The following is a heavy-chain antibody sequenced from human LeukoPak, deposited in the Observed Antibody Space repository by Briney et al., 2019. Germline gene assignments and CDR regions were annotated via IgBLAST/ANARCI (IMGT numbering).Heavy chain of an antibody. Sequence: SETLSLTCAVYGGSFSGYYWSWIRQPPGKGLEWIGEINHSGSTNYNPSLKSRVTISVDTSKNQFSLKLSSVTAADTAVYYCARERFSRHSSSRMTGNWFDPWGQGTLVTVSS. V-gene: IGHV4-34*01. D-gene: IGHD6-13*01. J-gene: IGHJ5*02. CDR3: ARERFSRHSSSRMTGNWFDP. CDR1: GGSFSGYY. CDR2: INHSGST.